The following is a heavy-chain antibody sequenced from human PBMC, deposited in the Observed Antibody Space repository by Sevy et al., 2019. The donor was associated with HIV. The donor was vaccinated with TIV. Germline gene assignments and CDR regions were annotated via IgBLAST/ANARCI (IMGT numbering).Heavy chain of an antibody. CDR1: GFTFSSYA. V-gene: IGHV3-21*01. Sequence: GGYLRLSCAASGFTFSSYAMNWVRQAPGKGLEWVSSINAISSNIYNADSVKGRFTISRDNAENSLYLQMNSVRAEDTAVYYCARDLFSGGNAVYGYWGQGTLVTVSS. CDR3: ARDLFSGGNAVYGY. D-gene: IGHD2-15*01. CDR2: INAISSNI. J-gene: IGHJ4*02.